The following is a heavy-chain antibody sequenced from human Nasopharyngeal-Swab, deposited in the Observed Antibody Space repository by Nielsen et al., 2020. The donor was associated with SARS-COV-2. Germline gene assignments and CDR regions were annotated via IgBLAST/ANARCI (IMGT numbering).Heavy chain of an antibody. V-gene: IGHV3-48*02. J-gene: IGHJ4*02. CDR3: ARDGALRYFDQHYYFDY. CDR1: GFTFSSYS. Sequence: EGSLRLSCAASGFTFSSYSMNWVRQAPGKGLEWVSYISSSSSTIYYADSVKGRFTISRDNARNSLYLQLNSLRDEDTAVYYCARDGALRYFDQHYYFDYWGQGTLVTVSS. D-gene: IGHD3-9*01. CDR2: ISSSSSTI.